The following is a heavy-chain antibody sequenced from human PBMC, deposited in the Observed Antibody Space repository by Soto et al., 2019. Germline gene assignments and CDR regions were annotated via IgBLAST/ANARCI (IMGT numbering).Heavy chain of an antibody. CDR2: INHSGST. Sequence: ASETLSLTCAVYGGSFSGYYWSWIRQPPGKGLEWIGEINHSGSTNYNPSLKSQVTISVDTSKNQFSLKLSSVTAADTAVYYCARGRLTVTTGRYFDYWGQGTLVTVSS. J-gene: IGHJ4*02. CDR3: ARGRLTVTTGRYFDY. V-gene: IGHV4-34*01. D-gene: IGHD4-17*01. CDR1: GGSFSGYY.